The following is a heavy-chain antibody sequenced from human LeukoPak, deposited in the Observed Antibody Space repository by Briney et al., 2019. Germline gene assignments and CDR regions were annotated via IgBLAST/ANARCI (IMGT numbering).Heavy chain of an antibody. J-gene: IGHJ3*02. V-gene: IGHV1-2*02. CDR2: INPNSGGT. CDR3: AGADSTDAFDI. CDR1: GYTFTDYY. Sequence: ASVKVSCKASGYTFTDYYIHWVRQAPGQGLEWMGWINPNSGGTNYAQKFQGRATMTRDTSISTAYMELGRLRSDDTAVYYCAGADSTDAFDIWGQGTMVTVSS.